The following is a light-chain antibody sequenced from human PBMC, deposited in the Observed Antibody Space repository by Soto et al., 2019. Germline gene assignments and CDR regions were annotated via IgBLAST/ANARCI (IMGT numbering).Light chain of an antibody. CDR2: GAS. V-gene: IGKV3-20*01. CDR1: QTVSSTY. CDR3: QQYGSSPRT. Sequence: ENVLTQSPGTLSLSPGERATLSCRASQTVSSTYLAWYQQKPGQAPRLLIYGASSRATGIPDRFSGTVSGTDFTLTISRLEPEDFAVYYCQQYGSSPRTFGQGTKVDIK. J-gene: IGKJ1*01.